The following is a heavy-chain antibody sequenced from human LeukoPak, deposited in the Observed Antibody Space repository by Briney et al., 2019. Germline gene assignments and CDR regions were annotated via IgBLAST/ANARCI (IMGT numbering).Heavy chain of an antibody. V-gene: IGHV3-48*01. J-gene: IGHJ6*03. D-gene: IGHD3-10*01. CDR2: ISSSSSTI. CDR1: GVTFFSYS. Sequence: GGSPRHSCAACGVTFFSYSMNWGRQTPQAGRGWVSYISSSSSTIYYADSVKGRFTISRDNAKNSLYLQMNSLRAEDTAVYYCARVSYGSGSRHYYYYMDVWGKGTTVTVSS. CDR3: ARVSYGSGSRHYYYYMDV.